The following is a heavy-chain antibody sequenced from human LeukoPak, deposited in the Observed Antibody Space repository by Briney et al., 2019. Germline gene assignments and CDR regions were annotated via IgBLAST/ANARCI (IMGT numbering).Heavy chain of an antibody. CDR2: ISSSSSYI. CDR1: GFTFSSYS. Sequence: GGSLRLSCAASGFTFSSYSMNWVRQAPGKGLEWVSSISSSSSYIYYADSVRGRFTISRDNAKNSLYLQMNSLRAEDTAVYYCARVSGFGDWFEDDWGQGTLVTVSS. V-gene: IGHV3-21*01. J-gene: IGHJ4*02. CDR3: ARVSGFGDWFEDD. D-gene: IGHD3-10*01.